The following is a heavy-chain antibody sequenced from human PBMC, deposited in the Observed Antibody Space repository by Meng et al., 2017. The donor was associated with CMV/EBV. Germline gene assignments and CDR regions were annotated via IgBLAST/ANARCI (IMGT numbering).Heavy chain of an antibody. V-gene: IGHV2-5*01. CDR3: AHIWVATSHFDY. Sequence: SGPTLVKPTQTLTLTCTFSGFSLSTSGVGVGWIRQPPGKALEWLALIYWNDDKRYSPSLKSRLTITKDTSKNQVVLTMTNMDPVDTATYYCAHIWVATSHFDYWGQGTLVTVSS. CDR1: GFSLSTSGVG. J-gene: IGHJ4*02. CDR2: IYWNDDK. D-gene: IGHD5-12*01.